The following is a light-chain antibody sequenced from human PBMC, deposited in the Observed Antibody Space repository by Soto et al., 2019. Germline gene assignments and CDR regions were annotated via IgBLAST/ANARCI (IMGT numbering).Light chain of an antibody. CDR1: QSISPY. J-gene: IGKJ2*01. V-gene: IGKV1-39*01. CDR2: SAS. CDR3: QQSFSNPYT. Sequence: IQMNQSPSSLSASVGDSVSITCRASQSISPYLNWYQHKPGKAPELLIYSASNLQSGVPSRFSGSGSGTDFTITISSRHHEDVATYFCQQSFSNPYTFGQGTKLDIK.